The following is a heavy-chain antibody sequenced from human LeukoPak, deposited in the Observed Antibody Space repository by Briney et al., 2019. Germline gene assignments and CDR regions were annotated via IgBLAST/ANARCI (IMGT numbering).Heavy chain of an antibody. D-gene: IGHD2-2*01. V-gene: IGHV4-30-2*01. CDR1: GGPISSGGYY. Sequence: PSETLSLTCTVSGGPISSGGYYWSWIRQPPGKGLEWIGYIYHSGSTYYNPSLKSRVTISVDRSKNQFSLKLSSVTAADTAVYYCARGNIYCSSTSCYVRWFDPWGQGTLVTVSS. CDR3: ARGNIYCSSTSCYVRWFDP. CDR2: IYHSGST. J-gene: IGHJ5*02.